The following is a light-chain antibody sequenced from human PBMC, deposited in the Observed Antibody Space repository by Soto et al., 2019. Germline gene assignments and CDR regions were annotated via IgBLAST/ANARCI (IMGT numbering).Light chain of an antibody. J-gene: IGLJ1*01. V-gene: IGLV2-14*01. Sequence: QSALTHPASVSGSPGQSIAIPCTGSGRDVGAYNYVSWYQQHPGKAPKLIIYGVSHRPSGVSTRFSASRSAYTALLTISGLQAEDEADYYCSSFTTTYFYVFGPGTKLTVL. CDR1: GRDVGAYNY. CDR2: GVS. CDR3: SSFTTTYFYV.